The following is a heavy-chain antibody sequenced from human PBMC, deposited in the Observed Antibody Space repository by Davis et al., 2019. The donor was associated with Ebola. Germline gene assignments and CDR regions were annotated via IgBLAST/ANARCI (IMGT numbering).Heavy chain of an antibody. CDR3: TTYSSSWYDGYFQH. J-gene: IGHJ1*01. Sequence: GGSLRLSCAASGFTFSNAWMSWVRQAPGKGLEWVGRIKCKTDGGTTDYAAPVKGRFTISRDDSKNTLYLQMNSLKTEDTAVYYCTTYSSSWYDGYFQHWGQGTLVTVSS. CDR1: GFTFSNAW. V-gene: IGHV3-15*01. CDR2: IKCKTDGGTT. D-gene: IGHD6-13*01.